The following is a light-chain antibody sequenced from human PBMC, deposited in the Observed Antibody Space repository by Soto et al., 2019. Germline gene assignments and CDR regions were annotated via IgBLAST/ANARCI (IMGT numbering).Light chain of an antibody. V-gene: IGLV2-14*01. CDR3: SSDTSKSSLI. CDR1: MRDVGAYNL. J-gene: IGLJ2*01. Sequence: QSALTQPASVSGSPGQSITISCAGTMRDVGAYNLVSWYQQHPGRAPQLIIYEVRNRPSGISFRFSGSKSGNTASLTISGLQADDEADYYCSSDTSKSSLIFGGGTKLTVL. CDR2: EVR.